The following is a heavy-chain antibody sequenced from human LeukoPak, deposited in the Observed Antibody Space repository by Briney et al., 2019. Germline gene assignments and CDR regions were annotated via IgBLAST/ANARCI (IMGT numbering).Heavy chain of an antibody. Sequence: GGTLRLSCAASGFTVSSNYMSWVRQAPGKGLEWVSVIYSGGSTYYADSVKGRFTISRDNSKNTLYLQMNSLRAEDTAVYYCARDLRRYSYGFDYWGQGTLVTVSS. J-gene: IGHJ4*02. V-gene: IGHV3-66*01. CDR2: IYSGGST. CDR3: ARDLRRYSYGFDY. D-gene: IGHD5-18*01. CDR1: GFTVSSNY.